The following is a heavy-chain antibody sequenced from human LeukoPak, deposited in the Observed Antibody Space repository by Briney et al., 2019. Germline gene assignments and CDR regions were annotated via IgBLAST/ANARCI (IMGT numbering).Heavy chain of an antibody. CDR1: GFTVSSNY. J-gene: IGHJ4*02. D-gene: IGHD1-14*01. Sequence: GSLRLSCAASGFTVSSNYMSWVRQPPGKGLEWIGSIYYSGSTYYNPSLKSRVTISVDTSKNQFSLKLSSVTAADTAVYYCAITESATYDYWGQGTLVTVSS. CDR2: IYYSGST. V-gene: IGHV4-39*07. CDR3: AITESATYDY.